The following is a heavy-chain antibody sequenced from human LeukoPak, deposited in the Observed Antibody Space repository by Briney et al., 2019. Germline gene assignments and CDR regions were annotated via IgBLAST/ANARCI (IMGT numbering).Heavy chain of an antibody. CDR1: GGSISSGSYY. Sequence: PSQTLSLTCTVSGGSISSGSYYWSWIRQPAGKGLEWIGRIYTSGSTNYNPSLKSRVTISVDTSKNQFSLKLSSVTAADTAVYYCARDMGSGTYYYYYYMDVWGKGTTVTVSS. J-gene: IGHJ6*03. D-gene: IGHD3-10*01. V-gene: IGHV4-61*02. CDR3: ARDMGSGTYYYYYYMDV. CDR2: IYTSGST.